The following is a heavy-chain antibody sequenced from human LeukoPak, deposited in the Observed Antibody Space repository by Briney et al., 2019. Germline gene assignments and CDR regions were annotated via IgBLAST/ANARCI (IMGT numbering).Heavy chain of an antibody. CDR1: GYIFTSFY. CDR2: INPSGGNT. CDR3: ARGLVEMATRYSDL. V-gene: IGHV1-46*01. J-gene: IGHJ2*01. D-gene: IGHD5-24*01. Sequence: ASVKVSCKASGYIFTSFYMHWVRQAPGQGLEWMGIINPSGGNTGYAQKFQGRVTMTRDTSTSTVYMELSSLRSEDTAVYYCARGLVEMATRYSDLWGRGTLVTVSS.